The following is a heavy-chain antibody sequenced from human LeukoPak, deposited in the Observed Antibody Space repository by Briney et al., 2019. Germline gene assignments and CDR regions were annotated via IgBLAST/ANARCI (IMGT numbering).Heavy chain of an antibody. CDR2: SDHSGGA. D-gene: IGHD3-10*01. J-gene: IGHJ4*02. V-gene: IGHV4-34*01. CDR3: ARARGEVGIDY. CDR1: GETFTGYY. Sequence: PSETLSLTCAVYGETFTGYYWTWIRQPPGKGLEWIGESDHSGGANYNPSLQGRVTVSVDTSKNQFSLKVTSATAADTAVYYCARARGEVGIDYWGQGTLVTVSS.